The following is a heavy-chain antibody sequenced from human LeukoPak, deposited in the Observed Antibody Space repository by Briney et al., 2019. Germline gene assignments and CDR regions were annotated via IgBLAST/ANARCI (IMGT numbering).Heavy chain of an antibody. CDR3: ARVGSSWYGGSYWYFDL. Sequence: ASVNVSRKASGYTFTIYNINWVRHPTAQGLEWVGWIDTNSGGTNYAQDFQGRVTMPRDTCISTAYMELSRLRSDDTAVYYCARVGSSWYGGSYWYFDLWGRGTLVTVSS. CDR2: IDTNSGGT. J-gene: IGHJ2*01. D-gene: IGHD6-13*01. V-gene: IGHV1-2*02. CDR1: GYTFTIYN.